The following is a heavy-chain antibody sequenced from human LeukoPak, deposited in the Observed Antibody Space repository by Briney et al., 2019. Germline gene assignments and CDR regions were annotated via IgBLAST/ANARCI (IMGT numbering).Heavy chain of an antibody. Sequence: ASVKVSCKASGYTFTGYYMHWVRQAPGQGLECMGWINPNSGGTNYAQKFQGRVTMTRDTSISTAYMELSRLRSEDTAVYYCATIPHYDYVWGSYRYRGAFDIWGQGTMVTVSS. CDR2: INPNSGGT. V-gene: IGHV1-2*02. J-gene: IGHJ3*02. CDR3: ATIPHYDYVWGSYRYRGAFDI. CDR1: GYTFTGYY. D-gene: IGHD3-16*02.